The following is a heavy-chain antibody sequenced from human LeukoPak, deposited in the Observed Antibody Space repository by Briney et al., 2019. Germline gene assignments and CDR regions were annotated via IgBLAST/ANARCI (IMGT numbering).Heavy chain of an antibody. D-gene: IGHD3-10*01. CDR2: ISSSGSTI. CDR1: GFTFSSYE. Sequence: GGSLRLSCAASGFTFSSYEMNWVRQAPGKGLEWVSYISSSGSTIYYADSVKGRFTISRDNAKNSLYLQMNSLRAEDTAVYYCARERLYYYGSGSSDYWGQGTLVTVSS. V-gene: IGHV3-48*03. CDR3: ARERLYYYGSGSSDY. J-gene: IGHJ4*02.